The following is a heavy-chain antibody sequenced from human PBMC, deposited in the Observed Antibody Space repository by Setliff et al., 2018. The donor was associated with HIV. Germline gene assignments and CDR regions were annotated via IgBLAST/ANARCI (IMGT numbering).Heavy chain of an antibody. V-gene: IGHV4-39*07. J-gene: IGHJ4*02. CDR3: ARARGPEGYFDS. Sequence: PSETLSLTCTVSGGSINTGSYYWGWLRQPPGKGLESIGTIYYSGSTYYKSSLKSRLTISVDTSKNQFSLKMSSVTAADTAVYYCARARGPEGYFDSWGQGTLVTVSS. CDR1: GGSINTGSYY. D-gene: IGHD3-10*01. CDR2: IYYSGST.